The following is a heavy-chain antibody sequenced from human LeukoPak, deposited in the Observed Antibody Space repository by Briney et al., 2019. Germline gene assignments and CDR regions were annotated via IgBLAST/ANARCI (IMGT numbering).Heavy chain of an antibody. CDR1: GGTFSSYA. V-gene: IGHV1-2*06. CDR3: ARGGRGYGEDSGADV. D-gene: IGHD4-17*01. CDR2: INVNSGGT. Sequence: GASVKVSCKASGGTFSSYAISWVRQAPGQGLEWMGRINVNSGGTNYAQKFQDRVTLTRDTSITTAYMDLSRLRSDDTAVYHCARGGRGYGEDSGADVWGQGTTVAVSS. J-gene: IGHJ6*02.